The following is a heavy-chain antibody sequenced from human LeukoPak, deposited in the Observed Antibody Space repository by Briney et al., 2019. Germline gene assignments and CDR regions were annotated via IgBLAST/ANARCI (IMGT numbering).Heavy chain of an antibody. CDR1: GFTFSSYW. D-gene: IGHD1-26*01. CDR3: ARENSGSYLRAFDY. Sequence: GGSLRLSCAASGFTFSSYWMSWVRQAPGKGLEWVANIKQDGSEKYYVDSVKGRFTISRDNAKNSLYLQMNSLRAEDTAVYYCARENSGSYLRAFDYWGQGTPVTVSS. J-gene: IGHJ4*02. V-gene: IGHV3-7*01. CDR2: IKQDGSEK.